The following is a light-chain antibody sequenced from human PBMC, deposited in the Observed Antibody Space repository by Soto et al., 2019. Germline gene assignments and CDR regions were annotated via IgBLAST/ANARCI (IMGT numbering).Light chain of an antibody. Sequence: EIVLTQSPGTLSSSPGERVTLSCRASQSVTSNYLAWYQQKPGQSPRLLIFGASIRDTGLPDRFSGGGYGRDFTLTISRLEPEDSAVYYCQQYGSSPGTFGQGTKVDI. CDR2: GAS. V-gene: IGKV3-20*01. J-gene: IGKJ1*01. CDR3: QQYGSSPGT. CDR1: QSVTSNY.